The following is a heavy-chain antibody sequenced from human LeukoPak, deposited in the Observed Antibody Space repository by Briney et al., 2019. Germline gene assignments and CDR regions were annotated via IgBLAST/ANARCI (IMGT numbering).Heavy chain of an antibody. CDR1: GFTFSSYA. J-gene: IGHJ4*02. CDR2: ISSNGGST. V-gene: IGHV3-64*02. D-gene: IGHD3-16*02. CDR3: ARDLGRELPFISDY. Sequence: GGSLRLSCAASGFTFSSYAMHWVRQAPGKGLEYVSAISSNGGSTYYADSVKGRFTISRDNSKNTLYLQMGSLRAEDMAVYYCARDLGRELPFISDYWGQGTLVTVSS.